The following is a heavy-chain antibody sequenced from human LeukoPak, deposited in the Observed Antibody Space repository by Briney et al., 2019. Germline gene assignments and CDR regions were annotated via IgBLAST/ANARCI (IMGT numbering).Heavy chain of an antibody. CDR2: INARGDT. V-gene: IGHV4-34*01. Sequence: PSETLSLTCAVSGWAFNDYYWNWIRQPPGKGLEWIGEINARGDTNYNPSLKSRVTISVDTSKNQFSLRLTSMIAADTAVYYCARGQVPAARGHNWFDPWGQGTLVTVSS. D-gene: IGHD2-2*01. CDR1: GWAFNDYY. CDR3: ARGQVPAARGHNWFDP. J-gene: IGHJ5*02.